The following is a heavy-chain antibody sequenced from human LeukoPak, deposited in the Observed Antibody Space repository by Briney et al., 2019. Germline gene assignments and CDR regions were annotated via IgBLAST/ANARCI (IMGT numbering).Heavy chain of an antibody. J-gene: IGHJ4*02. CDR2: IKQDGSET. Sequence: GGSLRLSCAASGFSFSNSWMIWVRQSPGKGLEWVANIKQDGSETYYVDSVMGRFTISRLNAKNSVYLQMNSLRAEDTAVYYCARDRSISGVVTIDFWGQGTLVTVSS. CDR3: ARDRSISGVVTIDF. V-gene: IGHV3-7*01. CDR1: GFSFSNSW. D-gene: IGHD3-3*01.